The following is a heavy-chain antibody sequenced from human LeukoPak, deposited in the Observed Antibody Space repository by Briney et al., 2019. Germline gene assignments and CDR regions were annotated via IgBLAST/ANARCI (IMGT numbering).Heavy chain of an antibody. CDR2: IYYSGSD. V-gene: IGHV4-59*01. CDR1: GGSISSYY. D-gene: IGHD3-22*01. Sequence: PSETLSLTCTVSGGSISSYYWSWIRQPPGKGLEWIGYIYYSGSDNYNPSLKSRVTISVDTSKNQFSLKLSSVTAADTAVYYCARDQGVYDSSGYYYGVWFDPWGQGTLVTVSS. CDR3: ARDQGVYDSSGYYYGVWFDP. J-gene: IGHJ5*02.